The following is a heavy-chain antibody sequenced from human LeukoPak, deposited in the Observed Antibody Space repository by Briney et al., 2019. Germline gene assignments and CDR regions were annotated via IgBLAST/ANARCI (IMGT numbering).Heavy chain of an antibody. CDR3: ARHETGPYFDY. CDR2: IYPGDSDT. CDR1: GYSLTSYW. Sequence: GESLKISCKGSGYSLTSYWIGWVRQMPGKGLECMGIIYPGDSDTRYSPSFQGQVTISADRSISTAYLQWSSLKASDTAMYYCARHETGPYFDYWGQGTLVTVSS. D-gene: IGHD1-1*01. V-gene: IGHV5-51*01. J-gene: IGHJ4*02.